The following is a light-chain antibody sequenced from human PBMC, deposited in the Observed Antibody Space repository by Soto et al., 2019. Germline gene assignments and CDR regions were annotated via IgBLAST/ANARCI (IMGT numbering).Light chain of an antibody. CDR2: GAT. CDR1: QSVSSSY. V-gene: IGKV3-20*01. Sequence: TPSPDTLSLSPGERYTLSCRTSQSVSSSYLAWHQQNPRQAPRLLIYGATSGATGIPDWFSGSGSGTDFTLTISIVEPEDFAVYYCQQYGRSPITFGQGTRLEIK. J-gene: IGKJ5*01. CDR3: QQYGRSPIT.